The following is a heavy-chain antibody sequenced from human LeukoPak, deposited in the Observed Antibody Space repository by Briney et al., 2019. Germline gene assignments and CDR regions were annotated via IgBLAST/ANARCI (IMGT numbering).Heavy chain of an antibody. CDR3: ARVEVGATSSLFYY. J-gene: IGHJ4*02. Sequence: GGSLRLSCAASGFTVSSNYMSWVRQAPGKGLEWVSVIYSGGSTYYADSVKGRFTISRDNSKTPLYLQMTCLTAEDTAVYYCARVEVGATSSLFYYCGQGTLVTVSS. V-gene: IGHV3-53*01. D-gene: IGHD1-26*01. CDR2: IYSGGST. CDR1: GFTVSSNY.